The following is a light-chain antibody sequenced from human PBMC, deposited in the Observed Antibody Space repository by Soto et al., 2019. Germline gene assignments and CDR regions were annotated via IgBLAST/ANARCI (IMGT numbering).Light chain of an antibody. CDR1: QNIGTW. J-gene: IGKJ1*01. CDR3: HQRKTWPWT. CDR2: AAS. Sequence: IVLTQSPGTLSLSPGERATVSCRASQNIGTWFAWFQQKPGQPPRLLIYAASTRAPGIPARFSGTGSGTDFTLTLGSLEPDDFAVYYCHQRKTWPWTFGQGTKVEIK. V-gene: IGKV3-11*01.